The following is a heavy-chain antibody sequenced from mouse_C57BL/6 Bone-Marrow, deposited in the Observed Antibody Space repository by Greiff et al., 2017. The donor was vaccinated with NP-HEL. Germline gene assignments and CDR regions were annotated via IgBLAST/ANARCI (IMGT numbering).Heavy chain of an antibody. Sequence: EVKLYYSSGGGVKPGGSMKLSCAASGFTFSDAWMDWVRQSPEKGLEWVAEIRNKANNHATYYAESVKGRFTISRDDSKSSVYLQMNSLRAEDTGIYYCTRARGTTVVSYWYFDVWGTGTTVTVSS. D-gene: IGHD1-1*01. V-gene: IGHV6-6*01. CDR1: GFTFSDAW. CDR2: IRNKANNHAT. CDR3: TRARGTTVVSYWYFDV. J-gene: IGHJ1*03.